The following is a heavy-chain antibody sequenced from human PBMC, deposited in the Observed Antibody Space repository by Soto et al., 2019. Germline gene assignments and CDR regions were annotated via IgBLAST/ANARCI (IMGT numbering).Heavy chain of an antibody. CDR3: AREGNYDILTGTGAVGYYGMDV. Sequence: PGGSLRLSCAASGFTFSSYSMNWVRQAPGKGLEWVSSISSSSSYIYYADSVKGRFTISRDNAKNSLYLQMNSLRAEDTAVYYCAREGNYDILTGTGAVGYYGMDVWGQGTTVTVSS. CDR1: GFTFSSYS. J-gene: IGHJ6*02. V-gene: IGHV3-21*01. CDR2: ISSSSSYI. D-gene: IGHD3-9*01.